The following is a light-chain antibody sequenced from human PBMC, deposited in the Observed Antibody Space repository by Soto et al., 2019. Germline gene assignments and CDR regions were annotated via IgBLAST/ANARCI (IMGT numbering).Light chain of an antibody. V-gene: IGLV4-69*01. CDR3: QTWGTGILV. J-gene: IGLJ3*02. Sequence: QLVLTQSPSASASLGASVNLTCTLSSGHSNYAIAWHQQQPEKGPRYLMKLNSDGSHTKGDGIPDRFSGSSSGAERYLSISSLQSEDEADYYCQTWGTGILVFGGGTKVTVL. CDR1: SGHSNYA. CDR2: LNSDGSH.